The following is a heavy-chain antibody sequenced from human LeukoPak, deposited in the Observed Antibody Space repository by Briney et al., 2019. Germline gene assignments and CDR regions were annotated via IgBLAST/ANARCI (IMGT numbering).Heavy chain of an antibody. D-gene: IGHD4-17*01. V-gene: IGHV4-59*12. CDR1: GGSISSYY. CDR2: IYYSGST. CDR3: ARDLADYGVDY. Sequence: MPSETLSLTCTVSGGSISSYYWSWIRQPPGKGLEWIGYIYYSGSTYYNPSLKSRVTISVDTSKNQFSLKLSSVTAADTAVYYCARDLADYGVDYWGQGTLVTVSS. J-gene: IGHJ4*02.